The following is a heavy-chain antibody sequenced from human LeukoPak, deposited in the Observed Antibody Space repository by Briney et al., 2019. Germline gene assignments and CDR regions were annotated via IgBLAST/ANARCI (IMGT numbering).Heavy chain of an antibody. J-gene: IGHJ4*02. Sequence: GGSLRLSCAACGFTFSSYDMHWVRQATGKGLEWVSAIGTAGDTYYPGSVKGQFTISRENAKNSLYLQMNSLRAGDTAVYYCARVLTPNYDYVWGSYRPTCFDYWGQGTLVTVSP. V-gene: IGHV3-13*03. CDR1: GFTFSSYD. CDR3: ARVLTPNYDYVWGSYRPTCFDY. CDR2: IGTAGDT. D-gene: IGHD3-16*02.